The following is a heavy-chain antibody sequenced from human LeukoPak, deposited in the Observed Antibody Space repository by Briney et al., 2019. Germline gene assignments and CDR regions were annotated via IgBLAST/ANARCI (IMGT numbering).Heavy chain of an antibody. CDR3: ARAYGELHLFDP. CDR2: ISYSGSA. J-gene: IGHJ5*02. D-gene: IGHD4-17*01. V-gene: IGHV4-59*01. CDR1: GGSISSSY. Sequence: SETLSHTCNVSGGSISSSYWSWIRQPPGKGLEWIGYISYSGSANYNPSLKSRVTISVDTSKNQFSLKLGSVTTADTAVYYCARAYGELHLFDPWGQGTLVTVSS.